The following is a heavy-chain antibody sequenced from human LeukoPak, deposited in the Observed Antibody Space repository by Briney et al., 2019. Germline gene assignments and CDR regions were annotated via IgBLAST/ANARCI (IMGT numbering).Heavy chain of an antibody. J-gene: IGHJ6*03. Sequence: SETLSLTCTVSGGSISSSSYYWGWIRQPPGKGLEWIGSIYYSGSTYYNPSLKSRVTISVDTSKNQFSLKLSSVTAADTAVYYCARLNDFWSGYSFYYYYMDVWGKGTTVTVSS. CDR3: ARLNDFWSGYSFYYYYMDV. V-gene: IGHV4-39*01. D-gene: IGHD3-3*01. CDR1: GGSISSSSYY. CDR2: IYYSGST.